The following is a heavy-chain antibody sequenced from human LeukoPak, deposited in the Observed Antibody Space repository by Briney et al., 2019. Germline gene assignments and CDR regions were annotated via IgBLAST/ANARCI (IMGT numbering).Heavy chain of an antibody. CDR2: INPNSGGT. CDR1: GYTFTGYY. CDR3: ARVFAPAAHYGMDV. D-gene: IGHD2-2*01. J-gene: IGHJ6*01. V-gene: IGHV1-2*02. Sequence: ASVKVSCKASGYTFTGYYMHWVRQAPGQGLEWMGRINPNSGGTKFAQKFQGRVTMTRDTSINTAYMELSRLRSEDTAVYYCARVFAPAAHYGMDVWGQRTTVTVSS.